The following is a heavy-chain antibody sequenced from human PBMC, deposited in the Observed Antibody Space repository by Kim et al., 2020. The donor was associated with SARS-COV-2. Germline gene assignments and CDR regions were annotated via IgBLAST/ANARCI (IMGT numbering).Heavy chain of an antibody. J-gene: IGHJ4*02. CDR3: AKDSANDYGDRWDY. V-gene: IGHV3-23*01. D-gene: IGHD4-17*01. Sequence: VRGRVTISKNTSKNTMYLQMNSLRAEDTAVDYCAKDSANDYGDRWDYWGQGTLVTVSS.